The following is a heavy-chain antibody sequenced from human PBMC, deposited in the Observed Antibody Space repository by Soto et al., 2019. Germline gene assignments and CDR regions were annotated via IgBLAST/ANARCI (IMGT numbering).Heavy chain of an antibody. V-gene: IGHV1-18*01. CDR1: GYTFTSYG. D-gene: IGHD3-10*01. CDR2: ISAYNGNT. Sequence: ASVKVSCKASGYTFTSYGISWVRQAPGQGLEWMGWISAYNGNTNYAQKLQGRVTMTTDTSTSTAYMELRSLRSDDTAVYYCARDPGGYYYGSGSYPLFDYWGQGTLVTVSS. CDR3: ARDPGGYYYGSGSYPLFDY. J-gene: IGHJ4*02.